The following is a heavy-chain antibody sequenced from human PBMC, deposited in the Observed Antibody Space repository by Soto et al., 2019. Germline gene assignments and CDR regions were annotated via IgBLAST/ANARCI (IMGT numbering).Heavy chain of an antibody. CDR3: ARGQRALITYGPFDP. Sequence: GGSLRLCCAASGFTLSIYAMSLVRQAPGKGLEWVSTFSGAGGYTYYADSVKGRFTISRDDSKNTLFLRMNSLRAADTAVYYCARGQRALITYGPFDPWGQGTLVTVSS. J-gene: IGHJ5*02. D-gene: IGHD4-17*01. CDR1: GFTLSIYA. V-gene: IGHV3-23*01. CDR2: FSGAGGYT.